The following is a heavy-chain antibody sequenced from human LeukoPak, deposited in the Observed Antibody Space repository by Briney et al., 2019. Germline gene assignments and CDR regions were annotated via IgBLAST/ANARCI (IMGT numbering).Heavy chain of an antibody. CDR3: ARDRATGTTIDY. V-gene: IGHV1-46*01. J-gene: IGHJ4*02. CDR2: INPGGGST. CDR1: GYTFTSYY. Sequence: ASVKVSCKASGYTFTSYYMHWVRQAPGQGLEWMGIINPGGGSTSYAQKFQGRVTMTRDTSTSTVYMELSSLRSEDTAVYYCARDRATGTTIDYWGQGTLVTVSS. D-gene: IGHD1-1*01.